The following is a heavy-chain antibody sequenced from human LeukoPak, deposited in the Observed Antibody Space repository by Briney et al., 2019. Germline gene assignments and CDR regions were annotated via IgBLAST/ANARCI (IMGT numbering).Heavy chain of an antibody. J-gene: IGHJ5*02. D-gene: IGHD6-19*01. CDR3: AKESSGWHRGPTWFDH. CDR2: ISGSGGST. Sequence: GALGLSCAASGFTFISYAMSWVRQAPGKGLEWVSAISGSGGSTYYADSVKGRFTISRDNSKNTLYLQMNSLRAEDTAVYYCAKESSGWHRGPTWFDHWGQGTLVTVSS. CDR1: GFTFISYA. V-gene: IGHV3-23*01.